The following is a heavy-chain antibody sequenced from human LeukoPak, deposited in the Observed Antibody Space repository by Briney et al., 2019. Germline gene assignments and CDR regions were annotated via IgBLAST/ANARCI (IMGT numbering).Heavy chain of an antibody. D-gene: IGHD3-22*01. Sequence: SETLSLTCAVYGGSFSDYYWSWIRQPPGKGLEWIGYIYYSGSTNYNPSLKSRVTISVDTSKNQFSLKLSSVTAADTAVYYCARGEYYYDSSGLPDAFDIWGQGTMVTVSS. V-gene: IGHV4-59*01. CDR2: IYYSGST. CDR3: ARGEYYYDSSGLPDAFDI. CDR1: GGSFSDYY. J-gene: IGHJ3*02.